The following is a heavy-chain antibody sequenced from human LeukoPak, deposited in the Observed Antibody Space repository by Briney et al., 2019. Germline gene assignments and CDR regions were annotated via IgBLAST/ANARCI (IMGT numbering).Heavy chain of an antibody. V-gene: IGHV6-1*01. D-gene: IGHD2-2*01. CDR3: ARRLTQYDCFDP. Sequence: LQTLSLTCAISGDSVSSNSVTWNWIRQSPSRGLEWLGRTYYRSTWYNDYAVSVRGRITVNPDTSKNQFSLHLNSVTPEDTAVYYCARRLTQYDCFDPWGQGILVTVSS. J-gene: IGHJ5*02. CDR2: TYYRSTWYN. CDR1: GDSVSSNSVT.